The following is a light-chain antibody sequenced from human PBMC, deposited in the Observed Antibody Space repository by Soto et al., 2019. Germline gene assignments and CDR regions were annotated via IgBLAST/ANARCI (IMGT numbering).Light chain of an antibody. J-gene: IGLJ2*01. CDR2: SNN. CDR3: AAWDDSLNGVV. CDR1: SSNIGSNT. Sequence: QSVLTPPPSASGTPGQRVTISCSGSSSNIGSNTVNWYQQLPGTAPKLLIYSNNQRPSGVPDRFSGSKSGTSASLAISGLQSEDESEYYCAAWDDSLNGVVVGGGTKLTVL. V-gene: IGLV1-44*01.